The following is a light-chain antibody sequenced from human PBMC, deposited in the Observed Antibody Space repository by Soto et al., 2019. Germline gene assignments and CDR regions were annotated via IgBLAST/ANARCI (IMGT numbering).Light chain of an antibody. J-gene: IGLJ1*01. CDR1: SSDVGSYNL. CDR3: CSYAGSSTPYV. V-gene: IGLV2-23*01. Sequence: QSVLTQPASVSGSPGQSITLSCTGTSSDVGSYNLVSWYQQHPGKAPKLMIYEGSKRPSGVSNRFSGSKSGNTASLTISGLQAEDEADYYCCSYAGSSTPYVFGTGTKVTV. CDR2: EGS.